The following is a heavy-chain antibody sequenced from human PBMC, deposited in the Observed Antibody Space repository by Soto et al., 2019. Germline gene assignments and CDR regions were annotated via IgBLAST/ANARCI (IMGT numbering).Heavy chain of an antibody. CDR2: ISYDGSNK. D-gene: IGHD5-18*01. CDR3: ARDRVGVQLWWGWFYP. J-gene: IGHJ5*02. Sequence: QVQLVESGGGVVQPGRSLRLSCAASGFTFSSYAMHWVRQAPGKGLEWVAVISYDGSNKYYADSVKGRFTISKNNSKNTLYLPMNSLRAEDTAVYYCARDRVGVQLWWGWFYPWGQGTLVTVSS. CDR1: GFTFSSYA. V-gene: IGHV3-30-3*01.